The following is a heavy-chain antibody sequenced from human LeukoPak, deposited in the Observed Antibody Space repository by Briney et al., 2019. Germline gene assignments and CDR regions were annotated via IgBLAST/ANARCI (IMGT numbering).Heavy chain of an antibody. Sequence: GGSLRLSCAASGFTLSGYAMSWVRQAPGKGLEWVSAISVSGNTYHADSVKGRFTISRDSSKNTLYLQMNRLRAEDAAVYYCAKAPVTTCSGAYCYPFDYWGQGTLVTVSS. V-gene: IGHV3-23*01. CDR1: GFTLSGYA. CDR2: ISVSGNT. D-gene: IGHD2-21*01. J-gene: IGHJ4*02. CDR3: AKAPVTTCSGAYCYPFDY.